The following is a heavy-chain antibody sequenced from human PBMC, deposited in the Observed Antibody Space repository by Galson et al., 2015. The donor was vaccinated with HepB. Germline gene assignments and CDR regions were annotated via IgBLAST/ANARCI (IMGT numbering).Heavy chain of an antibody. V-gene: IGHV1-2*02. J-gene: IGHJ4*02. Sequence: SCKASGYTFTGYYMHWVRQAPGQGLEWMGWINPNSGGTNYAQKFQGRVTMTRDTSISTAYMELSRLRSDDTAVYYCARVADSSGYSDFDYWGQGTLVTVSS. D-gene: IGHD3-22*01. CDR1: GYTFTGYY. CDR2: INPNSGGT. CDR3: ARVADSSGYSDFDY.